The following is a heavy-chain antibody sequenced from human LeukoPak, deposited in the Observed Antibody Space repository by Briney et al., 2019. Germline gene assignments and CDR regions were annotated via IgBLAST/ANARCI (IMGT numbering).Heavy chain of an antibody. Sequence: SETLSLTCAVSGGFISSGGYSWSWIRQPPGKGLEWIGYIYHSGSTYYNPSLKSRVTISVDRSKNQFSLKLSSVTAADTAVYYCARDPRGVIDVWGQGTLVTVSS. V-gene: IGHV4-30-2*01. CDR3: ARDPRGVIDV. D-gene: IGHD3-3*01. CDR2: IYHSGST. J-gene: IGHJ4*02. CDR1: GGFISSGGYS.